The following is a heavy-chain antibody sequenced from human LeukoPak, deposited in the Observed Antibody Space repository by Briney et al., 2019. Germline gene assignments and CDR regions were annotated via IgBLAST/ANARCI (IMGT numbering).Heavy chain of an antibody. CDR1: GFTFSSYS. Sequence: GGSLRLSCAASGFTFSSYSMNWVRQAPGKGLEWVSYISSSSSTLYYADSVKGRFTISRDNAKNSLYLQMNSLRAEDTAVYYCAKAEYLRPSMIVVVRSWYYYMDVWGKGTTVTISS. CDR3: AKAEYLRPSMIVVVRSWYYYMDV. CDR2: ISSSSSTL. V-gene: IGHV3-48*01. J-gene: IGHJ6*03. D-gene: IGHD3-22*01.